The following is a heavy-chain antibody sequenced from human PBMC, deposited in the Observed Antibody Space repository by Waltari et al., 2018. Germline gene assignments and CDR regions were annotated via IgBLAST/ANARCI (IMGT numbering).Heavy chain of an antibody. CDR3: VRSYTASPMDV. CDR1: GFTLSDHY. V-gene: IGHV3-72*01. J-gene: IGHJ6*02. D-gene: IGHD2-2*02. CDR2: SRNKEKSYTT. Sequence: EVQLVESGGDLVQPGGSLRLSCAASGFTLSDHYIDWVRQAPGKRLEGLGLSRNKEKSYTTVYAASVKGRFTISRDDSNNLVYLQMNGLKIEDTAIYYCVRSYTASPMDVLGQGTTVTVSS.